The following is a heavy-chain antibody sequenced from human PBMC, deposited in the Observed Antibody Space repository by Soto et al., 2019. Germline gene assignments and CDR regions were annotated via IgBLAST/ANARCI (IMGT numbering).Heavy chain of an antibody. CDR1: GYTFTSYY. CDR3: ARDRRAIVVVPAAPNWFDP. V-gene: IGHV1-46*01. CDR2: INPSGGST. D-gene: IGHD2-2*01. Sequence: ASVKVSCKASGYTFTSYYMHWVRQAPGQGLEWMGIINPSGGSTSYAQKFQGRVTMTRDTSTSTVYMELSSLRSEDTAVYYCARDRRAIVVVPAAPNWFDPWGQGTLVTVSS. J-gene: IGHJ5*02.